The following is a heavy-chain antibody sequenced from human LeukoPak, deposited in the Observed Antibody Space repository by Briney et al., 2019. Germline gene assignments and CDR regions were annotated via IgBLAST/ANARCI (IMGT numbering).Heavy chain of an antibody. CDR2: INHSGST. V-gene: IGHV4-34*01. Sequence: KASETLSLTCAVYGGSFSGYYWSWIRQPPGKGLEWIGEINHSGSTNYNPSLKSRVTISVDTFKNQFSLKLSSVTAADTAVYYCARTLGYCSSTSCYFAEYFQHWGQGTLVTVSS. J-gene: IGHJ1*01. CDR1: GGSFSGYY. D-gene: IGHD2-2*01. CDR3: ARTLGYCSSTSCYFAEYFQH.